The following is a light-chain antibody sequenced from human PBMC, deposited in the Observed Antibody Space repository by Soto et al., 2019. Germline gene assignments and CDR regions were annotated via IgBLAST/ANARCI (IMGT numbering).Light chain of an antibody. Sequence: EIVLTQSPATLSLSPGERATLSCRASQSVSSYLAWYQQKPGQAPRLLIYDASNRATGIPARFSGSGSGTDFTLIISSLETEDFAVYYCQHPYTFGLGTKLEIK. CDR3: QHPYT. CDR2: DAS. CDR1: QSVSSY. V-gene: IGKV3-11*01. J-gene: IGKJ2*01.